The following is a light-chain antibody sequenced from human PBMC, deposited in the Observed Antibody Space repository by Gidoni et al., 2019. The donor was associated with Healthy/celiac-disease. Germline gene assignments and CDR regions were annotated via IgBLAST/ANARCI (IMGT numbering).Light chain of an antibody. V-gene: IGKV3-20*01. CDR2: GAS. CDR3: QQYGSSPYT. Sequence: EIVLTQSPGTLSLSPGERATLSGRASQSVSSSYLAWYQQKPGQAPRLLIYGASSRATGIQDRFSGSVSGTDFTLTISRLEPEDFAVYYCQQYGSSPYTFGQGTKLEIK. J-gene: IGKJ2*01. CDR1: QSVSSSY.